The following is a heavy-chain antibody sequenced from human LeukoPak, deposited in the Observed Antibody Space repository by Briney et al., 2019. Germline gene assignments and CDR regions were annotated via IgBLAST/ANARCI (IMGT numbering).Heavy chain of an antibody. CDR1: GYTFTSYG. D-gene: IGHD5-18*01. V-gene: IGHV1-2*02. CDR2: INPNSGGT. Sequence: ASVKVSCKASGYTFTSYGISWVRQAPGQGLEWMGWINPNSGGTNYAQKFQGRITMTRDTSISTAYMELSRLRSDDTAVYYCARDGGIQLWSAVHRPWGQGTLVTVSS. CDR3: ARDGGIQLWSAVHRP. J-gene: IGHJ5*02.